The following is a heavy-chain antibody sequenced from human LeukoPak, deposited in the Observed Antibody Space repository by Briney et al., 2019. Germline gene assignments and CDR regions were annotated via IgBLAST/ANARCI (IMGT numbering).Heavy chain of an antibody. D-gene: IGHD3-10*01. CDR1: GGSISSYY. CDR2: IYTSGST. J-gene: IGHJ4*02. V-gene: IGHV4-4*07. Sequence: SETLSLTCTVSGGSISSYYWSWIRQPAGKELEWIGRIYTSGSTNYNPSLKSRVTMSLDTSKNQFSLKLSSVTAEDTAVYYCASWPGAWYGEDSWGQGTLVTVSS. CDR3: ASWPGAWYGEDS.